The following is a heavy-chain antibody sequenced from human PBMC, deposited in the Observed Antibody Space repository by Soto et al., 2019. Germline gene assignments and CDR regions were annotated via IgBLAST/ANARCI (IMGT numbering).Heavy chain of an antibody. CDR2: ISSTTNYI. J-gene: IGHJ4*02. CDR1: GFTFTRYS. Sequence: GGSLRLSCAASGFTFTRYSMNWVRQAPGKGLEWVSSISSTTNYIYYGDSTKGRFTISRDNAKNSLYLEMNSLRAEDTAVYYCARESEDLTSNFDYWGQGTLVTVSS. V-gene: IGHV3-21*06. CDR3: ARESEDLTSNFDY.